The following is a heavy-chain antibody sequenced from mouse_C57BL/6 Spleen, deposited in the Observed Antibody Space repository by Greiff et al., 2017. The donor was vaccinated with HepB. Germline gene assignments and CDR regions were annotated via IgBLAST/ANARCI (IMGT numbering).Heavy chain of an antibody. CDR1: GYTFTSYW. CDR2: IHPNSGST. Sequence: QVQLQQSGAELVKPGASVKLSCKASGYTFTSYWMHWVKQRPGQGLEWIGMIHPNSGSTNYNEKFKSKATLTVDKSSSTAYMQLSSLTSEDSAVYYCARGRNDGYYGFAYWGQGTLVTVSA. D-gene: IGHD2-3*01. CDR3: ARGRNDGYYGFAY. J-gene: IGHJ3*01. V-gene: IGHV1-64*01.